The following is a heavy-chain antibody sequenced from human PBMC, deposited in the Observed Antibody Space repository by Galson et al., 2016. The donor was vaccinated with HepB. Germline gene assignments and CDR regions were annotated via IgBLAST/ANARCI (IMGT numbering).Heavy chain of an antibody. J-gene: IGHJ4*02. V-gene: IGHV3-64D*06. CDR3: VAPSCSSTTCYAFDY. D-gene: IGHD2-2*01. Sequence: SLRLSCAASGFIFSSNDMYWVRQAPGKGLEFVSGITNEDGSTYYVDSVRGRFTISRDNSKNMLYLQMSSLRTEDTAVYYCVAPSCSSTTCYAFDYWGQGTLVTGSS. CDR1: GFIFSSND. CDR2: ITNEDGST.